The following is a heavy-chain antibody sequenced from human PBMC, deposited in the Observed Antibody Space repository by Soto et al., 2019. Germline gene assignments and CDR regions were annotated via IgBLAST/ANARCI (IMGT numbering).Heavy chain of an antibody. CDR2: ISAYNGNT. CDR1: GYTFTSYG. D-gene: IGHD5-12*01. V-gene: IGHV1-18*04. Sequence: GASVKVPCKASGYTFTSYGISWGRQAPGQGLEWMGWISAYNGNTNYAQKLQGRVTMTTDTSTSTAYMELRSLRSDDTAVYYCARTTPLEMATITVWGQGTLVTVSS. CDR3: ARTTPLEMATITV. J-gene: IGHJ4*02.